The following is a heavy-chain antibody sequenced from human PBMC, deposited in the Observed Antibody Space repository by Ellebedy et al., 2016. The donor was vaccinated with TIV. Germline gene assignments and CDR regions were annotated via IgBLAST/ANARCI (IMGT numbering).Heavy chain of an antibody. Sequence: GESLKISCAASGFTFSSYAMHWVRQAPGKGLEWVAVISYDGSNKYYADSVKGRFTISRDNSKNTLYLQMNSLRAEDTAVYYCARGIVVVPAADLFDYWGQGTLVTVSS. D-gene: IGHD2-2*01. CDR1: GFTFSSYA. CDR3: ARGIVVVPAADLFDY. V-gene: IGHV3-30-3*01. J-gene: IGHJ4*02. CDR2: ISYDGSNK.